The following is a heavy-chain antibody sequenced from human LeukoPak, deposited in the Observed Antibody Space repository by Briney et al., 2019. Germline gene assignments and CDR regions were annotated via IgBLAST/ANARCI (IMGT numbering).Heavy chain of an antibody. Sequence: GGSLRLSCAASGFTFSSYAMHWVRQAPGKGLECVSAISSNGGRTYYANSVKGRFTISRDNSKNTLYLQMGSLRAEDMAVYYCARVSSKYYDSSGRTYYYYYYGMDVWGQGTTVTVSS. CDR1: GFTFSSYA. J-gene: IGHJ6*02. CDR3: ARVSSKYYDSSGRTYYYYYYGMDV. CDR2: ISSNGGRT. D-gene: IGHD3-22*01. V-gene: IGHV3-64*01.